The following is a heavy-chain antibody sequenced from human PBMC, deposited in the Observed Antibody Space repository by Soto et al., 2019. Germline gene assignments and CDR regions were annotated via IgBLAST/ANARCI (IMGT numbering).Heavy chain of an antibody. CDR1: GYTFTSYG. J-gene: IGHJ6*02. Sequence: GASVKVSCKASGYTFTSYGISWVRQAPGQGLEWMGWISAYNGNTNYAQKLQGRVTMTTDTSTSTAYMELRSLRPDDTAVYYCARAKPTYYDFWSGYYYYYGMDVWGQGTTVTVSS. V-gene: IGHV1-18*04. CDR3: ARAKPTYYDFWSGYYYYYGMDV. D-gene: IGHD3-3*01. CDR2: ISAYNGNT.